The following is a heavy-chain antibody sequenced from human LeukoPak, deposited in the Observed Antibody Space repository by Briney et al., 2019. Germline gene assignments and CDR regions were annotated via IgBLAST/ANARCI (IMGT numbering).Heavy chain of an antibody. Sequence: PSETLSLTCTVSGGSISSINYYWSWIRQPAGKGLEWIGRIYTSGSTNYNPSLKSRVTISVDTSKNQFSLKLSSVTAADTAVYYCARADTIFGVDPYFDYWGQGTLVTVSS. CDR3: ARADTIFGVDPYFDY. CDR1: GGSISSINYY. D-gene: IGHD3-3*01. CDR2: IYTSGST. V-gene: IGHV4-61*02. J-gene: IGHJ4*02.